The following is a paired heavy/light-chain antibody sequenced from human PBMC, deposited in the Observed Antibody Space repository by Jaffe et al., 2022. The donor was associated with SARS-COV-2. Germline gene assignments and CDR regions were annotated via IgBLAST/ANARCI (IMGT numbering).Heavy chain of an antibody. CDR1: GFTFSDYA. D-gene: IGHD2-21*01. J-gene: IGHJ4*02. Sequence: EVQLLESGGGLVQPGGSLRLSCAASGFTFSDYAMSWVRQAPEKGLEWISGISGSGGSPYYADSVKGRFTISRDNSKNTLYLQLNNLRAEDTAVYFCAKGDHYFPRTSVYWGQGTLVTVSS. V-gene: IGHV3-23*01. CDR3: AKGDHYFPRTSVY. CDR2: ISGSGGSP.
Light chain of an antibody. CDR2: DVS. J-gene: IGLJ2*01. CDR3: SSYAGNNNEV. Sequence: QSALTQPPSASGSPGQSVTISCTGTSSDVGGYNYVSWYQQHPGKAPKLMIYDVSKRPSGVPDRFSGSKSGDTASLTVSGLQAEDEADYYCSSYAGNNNEVFGGGTRLTVL. V-gene: IGLV2-8*01. CDR1: SSDVGGYNY.